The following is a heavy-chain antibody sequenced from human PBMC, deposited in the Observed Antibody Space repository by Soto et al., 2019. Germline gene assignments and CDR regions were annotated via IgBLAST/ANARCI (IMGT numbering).Heavy chain of an antibody. CDR2: IIPIFGTA. CDR1: GGTFSSYA. V-gene: IGHV1-69*13. CDR3: ARDSQQRGYSYGSHDY. D-gene: IGHD5-18*01. J-gene: IGHJ4*02. Sequence: SVKVSCKASGGTFSSYAISWVRQAPGQGLEWMGGIIPIFGTANYAQKFQGRVTITADESTSTAYMELSSLRSEDTAVYYCARDSQQRGYSYGSHDYWGQGTLVTVSS.